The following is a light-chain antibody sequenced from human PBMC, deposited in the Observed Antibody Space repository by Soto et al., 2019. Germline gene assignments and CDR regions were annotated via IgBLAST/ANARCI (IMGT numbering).Light chain of an antibody. Sequence: QAVVTQPPSASGTPGQRVTISCSGSSSNIGSNSVNWYQHPPGTAPKLLIYSNNQRPSGVPDRFSGSKSGTSVSLAISGLQSEDEADYYCAAWDDSLTAVVFGGGTKLTVL. CDR3: AAWDDSLTAVV. V-gene: IGLV1-44*01. CDR1: SSNIGSNS. CDR2: SNN. J-gene: IGLJ2*01.